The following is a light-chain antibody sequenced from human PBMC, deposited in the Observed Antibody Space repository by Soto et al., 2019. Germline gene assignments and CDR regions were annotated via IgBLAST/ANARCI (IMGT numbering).Light chain of an antibody. CDR3: QQSNNWPYT. Sequence: EIVMTQSPATLSVSPGERATLSSRASQSVSDNLAWYQQKPGQAPRLLIYGASTRATGIPARFSGSGSGTEFTLTISSLQSEDFAVYYCQQSNNWPYTFGQGTKVDIK. CDR1: QSVSDN. CDR2: GAS. J-gene: IGKJ2*01. V-gene: IGKV3-15*01.